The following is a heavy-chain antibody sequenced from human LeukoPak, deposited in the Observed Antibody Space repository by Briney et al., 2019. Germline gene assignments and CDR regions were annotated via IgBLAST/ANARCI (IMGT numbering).Heavy chain of an antibody. Sequence: SETLSLTCTVSGGSISSGSYYWSWIRQPAGKGLEWIGRIYASGSTNYNPSLKSRVTISVDTSKNQFSLKLSSVTAADMAVYYCVALAYTYGRRPEYFHRWGQGTLVTVSS. CDR2: IYASGST. J-gene: IGHJ1*01. D-gene: IGHD5-18*01. CDR1: GGSISSGSYY. V-gene: IGHV4-61*02. CDR3: VALAYTYGRRPEYFHR.